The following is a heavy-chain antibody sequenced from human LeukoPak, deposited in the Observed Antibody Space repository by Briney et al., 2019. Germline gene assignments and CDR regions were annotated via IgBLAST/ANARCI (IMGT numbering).Heavy chain of an antibody. Sequence: ASVKVSCKASGYTLARYGISWVRQAPGKRLEWMGWISAYNGNTNYAQKLQGRVTMTTDTSTSTAYMELRSLRSDDTAVYYCARELDSGSFSDWGQGTLVTVSS. CDR3: ARELDSGSFSD. J-gene: IGHJ4*02. CDR1: GYTLARYG. V-gene: IGHV1-18*01. CDR2: ISAYNGNT. D-gene: IGHD1-26*01.